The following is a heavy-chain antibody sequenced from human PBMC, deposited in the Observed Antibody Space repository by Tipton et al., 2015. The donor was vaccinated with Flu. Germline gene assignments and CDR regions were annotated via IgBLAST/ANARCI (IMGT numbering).Heavy chain of an antibody. Sequence: SLRLSCTASGFNFGDYAINWVRQASGMGLEWVGFIRIRAYDETAEYAAPVKGRFIISRDDSKSIAYLQMNSLETEDTAVYYCTRGRLSPDYWGQGTVVTVSS. J-gene: IGHJ4*02. V-gene: IGHV3-49*04. CDR2: IRIRAYDETA. CDR1: GFNFGDYA. CDR3: TRGRLSPDY.